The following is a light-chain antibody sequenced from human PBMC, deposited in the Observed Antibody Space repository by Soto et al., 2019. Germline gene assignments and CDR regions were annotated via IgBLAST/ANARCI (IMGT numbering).Light chain of an antibody. CDR2: GAS. V-gene: IGKV3-15*01. Sequence: EILITQSPATLSVSPGERASLSCRASQSVASNLAWYRQKPGQAPRLLIYGASTRATGVPARFSGSGSGTEFTLTISSLQSEDFAVYYCQHYNNWPPIFTFGPGTKVDIK. CDR1: QSVASN. CDR3: QHYNNWPPIFT. J-gene: IGKJ3*01.